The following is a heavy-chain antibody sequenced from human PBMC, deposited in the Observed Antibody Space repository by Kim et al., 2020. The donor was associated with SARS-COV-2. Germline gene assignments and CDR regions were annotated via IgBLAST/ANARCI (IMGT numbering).Heavy chain of an antibody. CDR2: IYYSGRT. CDR1: GGSISSGGYY. J-gene: IGHJ3*01. CDR3: GRGGLSLVGVVGCFDF. Sequence: SETLSLTCTVSGGSISSGGYYWSWIRQHTGQGLEWIGYIYYSGRTYSNPSLKRRVTITVDTSKTQYFLKLSFVPAADSADYYCGRGGLSLVGVVGCFDF. D-gene: IGHD3-3*01. V-gene: IGHV4-31*03.